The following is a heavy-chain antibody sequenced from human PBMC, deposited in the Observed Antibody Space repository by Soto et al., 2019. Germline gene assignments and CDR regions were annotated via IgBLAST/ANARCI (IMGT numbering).Heavy chain of an antibody. CDR3: AHTRCSSTSCYFRFDY. CDR2: IYWNDDK. J-gene: IGHJ4*02. CDR1: GFSLSTSGVG. V-gene: IGHV2-5*01. D-gene: IGHD2-2*01. Sequence: SGPPLVNPTQTLTLTCTFSGFSLSTSGVGVGWIRQPPGKALEWLALIYWNDDKRYSPSLKSRLTITKDTSKNQVVLTMTNMDTVDTAKYYCAHTRCSSTSCYFRFDYCGQAILVT.